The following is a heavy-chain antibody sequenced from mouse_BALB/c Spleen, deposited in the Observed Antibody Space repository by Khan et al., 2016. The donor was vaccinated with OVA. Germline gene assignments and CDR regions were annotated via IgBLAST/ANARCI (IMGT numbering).Heavy chain of an antibody. CDR1: GFTFSDYG. V-gene: IGHV5-15*02. D-gene: IGHD1-2*01. CDR2: ISDLAYTI. J-gene: IGHJ3*01. Sequence: EMELVESGGGLVQPGGSRKLSCAASGFTFSDYGMVWVRQAPGKGPEWVAFISDLAYTIYYADTVTGRFTISRENAKNTLYLEMSSLRSEDTAIYYCARGGGTAPFAYWGLGTLVTVSA. CDR3: ARGGGTAPFAY.